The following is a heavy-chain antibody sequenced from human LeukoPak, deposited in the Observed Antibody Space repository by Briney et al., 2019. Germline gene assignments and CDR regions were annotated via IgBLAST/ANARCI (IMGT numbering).Heavy chain of an antibody. V-gene: IGHV4-38-2*02. CDR1: GYSISSGYY. Sequence: PSETLSLTCTVSGYSISSGYYWGWIRQSPGKGLEWIGSIYHSGSTYYNPSLKSRVTISVDTSKNQFSLKLSSATAADTAVYYYARSVLTGYLDYWGQGTLVTVSS. CDR2: IYHSGST. CDR3: ARSVLTGYLDY. D-gene: IGHD3-9*01. J-gene: IGHJ4*02.